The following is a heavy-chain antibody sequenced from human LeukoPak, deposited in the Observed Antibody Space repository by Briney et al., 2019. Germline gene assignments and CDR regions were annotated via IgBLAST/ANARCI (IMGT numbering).Heavy chain of an antibody. J-gene: IGHJ4*02. Sequence: SETLSLTCAVYGGSFSGYYWSWIRQHPGKGLEWIGYIYYSGSTYYNPSLKSRVTISVDTSKNQFSLKLSSVTAADTAVYYCARVPPYYGSGSYHDYWGQGTLVTVSS. CDR3: ARVPPYYGSGSYHDY. CDR2: IYYSGST. D-gene: IGHD3-10*01. CDR1: GGSFSGYY. V-gene: IGHV4-31*11.